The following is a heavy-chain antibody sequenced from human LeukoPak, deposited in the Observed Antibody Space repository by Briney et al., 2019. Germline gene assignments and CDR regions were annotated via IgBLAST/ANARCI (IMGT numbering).Heavy chain of an antibody. CDR3: ARLLSPGWFDP. Sequence: SETLSLTCTVSGGSISGSTSYWGWIRQSPGTGLEWIGLLNYSGTTYYNPSFKSRVSISIDRSRTQFSLKLSSVTAADTAFYYCARLLSPGWFDPWGQGTLVTVSS. D-gene: IGHD2/OR15-2a*01. CDR1: GGSISGSTSY. CDR2: LNYSGTT. J-gene: IGHJ5*02. V-gene: IGHV4-39*07.